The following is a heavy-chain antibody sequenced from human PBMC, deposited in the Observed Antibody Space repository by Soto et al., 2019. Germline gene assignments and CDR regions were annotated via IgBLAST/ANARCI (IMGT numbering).Heavy chain of an antibody. V-gene: IGHV3-23*01. D-gene: IGHD6-19*01. CDR2: VSGSGGST. J-gene: IGHJ4*02. CDR1: GFTFSSYA. Sequence: GGSLRLSCAASGFTFSSYAMSWVRQAPGKGLEWVSAVSGSGGSTYYADSVKGRFTISRDNSKNTLYLQMNSLRAEDTAVYYCARDSSGWFYFDYWGQGTLVTVSS. CDR3: ARDSSGWFYFDY.